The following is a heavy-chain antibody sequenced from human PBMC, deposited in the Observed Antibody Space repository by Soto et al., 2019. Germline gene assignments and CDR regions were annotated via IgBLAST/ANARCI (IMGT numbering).Heavy chain of an antibody. V-gene: IGHV3-23*01. J-gene: IGHJ4*02. CDR3: AKAAAGYYYNY. Sequence: SLRLSCAASGLTFSSYAMSWVRQAPGKGLEWVSAISGSGGSTYYADSAKGRFTISRDNSKNTLYLQMNSLRAEDTAVYYCAKAAAGYYYNYWGQGTLVTVSS. CDR1: GLTFSSYA. CDR2: ISGSGGST. D-gene: IGHD3-22*01.